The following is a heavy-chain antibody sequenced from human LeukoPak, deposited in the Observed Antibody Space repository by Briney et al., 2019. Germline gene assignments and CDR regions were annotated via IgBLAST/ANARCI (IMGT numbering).Heavy chain of an antibody. CDR1: GGSFSGYY. CDR3: ASSRGYCSSTSCLERYGY. J-gene: IGHJ4*02. Sequence: SETLSLTCAVYGGSFSGYYWSWIRQPPGKGLEWIGEINHSGSTNYNPSLKSRVTISVDTSKNQFSLKLSSVTAADTAVYYCASSRGYCSSTSCLERYGYWGQGTLVTVSS. D-gene: IGHD2-2*01. V-gene: IGHV4-34*01. CDR2: INHSGST.